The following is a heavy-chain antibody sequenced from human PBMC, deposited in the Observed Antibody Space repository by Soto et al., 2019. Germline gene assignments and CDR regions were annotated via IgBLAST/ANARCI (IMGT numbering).Heavy chain of an antibody. J-gene: IGHJ6*02. CDR3: ARAKRSEGVAAAGYYYYYGMDV. D-gene: IGHD6-13*01. V-gene: IGHV4-34*01. CDR1: GGSFSGYY. CDR2: INHSGST. Sequence: PSETLSLTCAVYGGSFSGYYWSWIRQPPGKGLEWIGEINHSGSTNYNPSLKSRVTITVDTSKNQFSLKLSSVTAADTAVYYCARAKRSEGVAAAGYYYYYGMDVWGQGTTVTVSS.